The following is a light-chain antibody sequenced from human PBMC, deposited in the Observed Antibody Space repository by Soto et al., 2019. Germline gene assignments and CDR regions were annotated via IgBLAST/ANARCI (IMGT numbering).Light chain of an antibody. Sequence: QSVLTQPASVSGSPGQSITISCTGTSSDVGGYNYVSWYQQHPGKAPKLMIYEVSNRPSWVSNRFSGSKSGNTASLTISGLQAEDEADYYCTSYTTTSTVVFGGGTKLTVL. V-gene: IGLV2-14*01. J-gene: IGLJ2*01. CDR3: TSYTTTSTVV. CDR2: EVS. CDR1: SSDVGGYNY.